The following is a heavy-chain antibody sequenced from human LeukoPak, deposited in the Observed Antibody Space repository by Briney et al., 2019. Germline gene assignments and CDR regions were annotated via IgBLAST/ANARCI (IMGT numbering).Heavy chain of an antibody. V-gene: IGHV3-30*18. CDR3: AKVYDTGTYYPLGY. CDR2: ISYDGNNK. CDR1: GFTFNTYG. D-gene: IGHD3-22*01. Sequence: GGSLRLSCAASGFTFNTYGMHWVRQALGKGLEWVAVISYDGNNKYYADSVKGRFTVSRDNSKNILYLQMNSLRAEDTAVYYCAKVYDTGTYYPLGYWAQGTLVTVSS. J-gene: IGHJ4*02.